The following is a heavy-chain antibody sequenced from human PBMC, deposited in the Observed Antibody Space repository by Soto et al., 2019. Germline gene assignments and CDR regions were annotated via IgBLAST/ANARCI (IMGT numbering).Heavy chain of an antibody. D-gene: IGHD6-19*01. CDR1: GVSISSYY. V-gene: IGHV4-4*07. Sequence: SSETLSLTCIVSGVSISSYYWTWIRQPAGKGLEWIGRSYSSGSTDYNPSLKSRVTMSADTSKNRFSLKLNSVTAADTAVYYCAIGSGWQDMDYWGRGTLVTVSS. CDR3: AIGSGWQDMDY. J-gene: IGHJ4*02. CDR2: SYSSGST.